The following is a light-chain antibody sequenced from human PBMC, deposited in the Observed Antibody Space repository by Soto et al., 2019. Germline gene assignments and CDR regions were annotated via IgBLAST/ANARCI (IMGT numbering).Light chain of an antibody. J-gene: IGKJ4*01. CDR3: QHRRT. CDR2: DIS. V-gene: IGKV3-11*01. CDR1: QSISNY. Sequence: EIVLTQSPATLSLSPGERASLSCRASQSISNYLAWYQQRPGQAPRLLIFDISNTAAGIPSRFSGSGSGTDFTLTIGNLEPEDFAVYYCQHRRTFGGGTKVEIK.